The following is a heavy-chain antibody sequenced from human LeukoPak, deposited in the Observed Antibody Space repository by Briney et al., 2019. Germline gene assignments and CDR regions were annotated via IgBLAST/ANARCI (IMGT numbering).Heavy chain of an antibody. V-gene: IGHV3-9*01. CDR1: GFTFDDYA. D-gene: IGHD1-26*01. Sequence: QPGGSLRLSCAASGFTFDDYAMHWVRQAPGKGLEWVSGLSWNSATIGYADSVKGRFTISRDNARNSLYLQMNSLRAEDTALYYRAKDSGSLLDSFDIWGQGTMVTVSS. J-gene: IGHJ3*02. CDR3: AKDSGSLLDSFDI. CDR2: LSWNSATI.